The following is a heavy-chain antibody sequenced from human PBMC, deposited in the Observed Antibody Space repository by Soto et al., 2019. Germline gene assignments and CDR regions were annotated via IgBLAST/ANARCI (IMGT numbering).Heavy chain of an antibody. D-gene: IGHD6-13*01. CDR2: IYHSGST. Sequence: QVQLQESGPGLVKPSGTLSLTCAVSGGSISSSNWWSWVRQPPGKGLEWIGEIYHSGSTNYNPSLKSRVTISVDKSKNQFSLKLSSVTAADTAVYYCARAGDSSSWKRGDYFDYWGQGTLVTVSS. V-gene: IGHV4-4*02. CDR1: GGSISSSNW. CDR3: ARAGDSSSWKRGDYFDY. J-gene: IGHJ4*02.